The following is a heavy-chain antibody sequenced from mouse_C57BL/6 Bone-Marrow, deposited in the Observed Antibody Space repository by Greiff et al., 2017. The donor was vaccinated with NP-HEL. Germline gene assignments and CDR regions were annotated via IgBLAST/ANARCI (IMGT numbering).Heavy chain of an antibody. CDR3: ARDSSLYYFDY. J-gene: IGHJ2*01. Sequence: EVKLQESGGGLVKPGGSLKLSCAASGFTFSSYAMSWVRQTPEKRLEWVATISDGGSYTYYPDNVKGRFTISRDNAKNNLYLQMSHLKSEDTAMYYCARDSSLYYFDYWGQGTTLTVSS. V-gene: IGHV5-4*01. CDR2: ISDGGSYT. CDR1: GFTFSSYA. D-gene: IGHD6-1*01.